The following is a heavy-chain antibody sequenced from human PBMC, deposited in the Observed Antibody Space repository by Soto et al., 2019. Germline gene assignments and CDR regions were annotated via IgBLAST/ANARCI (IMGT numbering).Heavy chain of an antibody. CDR1: GGSISSGDYY. V-gene: IGHV4-30-4*01. CDR2: IYYSGST. D-gene: IGHD4-17*01. J-gene: IGHJ4*02. Sequence: SETLSLTXTVSGGSISSGDYYWSWIRQPPGKGLEWIGYIYYSGSTYYNPSLKSRVTISVDTSKNQFSLKLSSVTAADTAVYHCARQGNTVTTEYYFDYWGQGTLVTVSS. CDR3: ARQGNTVTTEYYFDY.